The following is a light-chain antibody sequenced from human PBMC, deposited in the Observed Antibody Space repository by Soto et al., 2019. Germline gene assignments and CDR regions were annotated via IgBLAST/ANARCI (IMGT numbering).Light chain of an antibody. CDR3: HQYNNWPRT. J-gene: IGKJ1*01. CDR1: QSVSSN. Sequence: EIVMTQSPATLSVSPGERATLSCRASQSVSSNLAWYQQKPGQAPRHLIYGASTRATGIPARFSGSGSGTEFTLTIISLLSEDFAVYYCHQYNNWPRTFGQGTKVDIK. CDR2: GAS. V-gene: IGKV3-15*01.